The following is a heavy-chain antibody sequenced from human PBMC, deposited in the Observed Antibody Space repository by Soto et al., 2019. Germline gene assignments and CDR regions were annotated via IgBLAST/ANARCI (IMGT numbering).Heavy chain of an antibody. CDR3: AKHSRETTTCCGED. Sequence: GGSLRLSCAASGFTFSSYAMHWVRQAPGKGLEWVAVISYDGSNKYYADSVKGRFTISRDNSKNTLYLQMNSLRAEDTAVYYCAKHSRETTTCCGEDWGQGTRVTVSS. CDR2: ISYDGSNK. D-gene: IGHD2-2*01. CDR1: GFTFSSYA. J-gene: IGHJ4*02. V-gene: IGHV3-30-3*02.